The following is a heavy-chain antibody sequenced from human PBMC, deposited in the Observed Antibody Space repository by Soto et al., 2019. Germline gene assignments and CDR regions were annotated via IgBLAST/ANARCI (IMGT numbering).Heavy chain of an antibody. CDR2: ISYDGSNK. CDR3: AKLYSRPARNCSSTSCYTVVDY. CDR1: GFTFSSYG. J-gene: IGHJ4*02. Sequence: GGFLRLSCAASGFTFSSYGMHWVRQAPGKGLEWVAVISYDGSNKYYADSVKGRFTISRDNSKNTLYLQMNSLRAEDTAVYYCAKLYSRPARNCSSTSCYTVVDYWGQGTLVTVSS. V-gene: IGHV3-30*18. D-gene: IGHD2-2*02.